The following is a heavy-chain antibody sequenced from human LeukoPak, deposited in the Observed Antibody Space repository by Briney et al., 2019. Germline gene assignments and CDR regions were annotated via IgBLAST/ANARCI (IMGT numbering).Heavy chain of an antibody. Sequence: ASVKVSCTASGYSFTDYSINWVRLAPGQGLEWIGWISGYTGHTEYAQKFQGRVTMATNTSTNTASMELTNLRSDDTAVYYCARAGRNWFDPWGQGTLVTVSS. CDR1: GYSFTDYS. CDR2: ISGYTGHT. CDR3: ARAGRNWFDP. V-gene: IGHV1-18*01. J-gene: IGHJ5*02.